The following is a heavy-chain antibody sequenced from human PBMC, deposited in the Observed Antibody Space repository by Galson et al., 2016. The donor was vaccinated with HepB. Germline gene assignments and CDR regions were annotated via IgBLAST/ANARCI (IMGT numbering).Heavy chain of an antibody. D-gene: IGHD3-10*01. CDR3: ARSPRIVWFEVDY. J-gene: IGHJ4*02. Sequence: SLRLSCAVSGFTFSNYWMHWVRQAPGQGLVWAARINTDGTDTHYADSVKGRFTISRDNAKSTVYLQMDSLRVDDTAVYYCARSPRIVWFEVDYWGQGILVTVSS. V-gene: IGHV3-74*01. CDR1: GFTFSNYW. CDR2: INTDGTDT.